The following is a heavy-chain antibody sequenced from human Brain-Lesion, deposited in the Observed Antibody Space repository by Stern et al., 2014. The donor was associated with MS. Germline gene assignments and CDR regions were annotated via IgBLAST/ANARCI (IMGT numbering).Heavy chain of an antibody. D-gene: IGHD5-18*01. Sequence: EVQLVASGGDLVQPGGPLRLSCTASGFTFSTYWMHWVRQAPGKGLVWVSRINGDGSRTSYADSVKGRFTISRDNAKNTLYVQMNSLRVEDTAVYYCARAHVDTWDWFDPWGQGTLVTVSS. CDR2: INGDGSRT. CDR3: ARAHVDTWDWFDP. V-gene: IGHV3-74*02. J-gene: IGHJ5*02. CDR1: GFTFSTYW.